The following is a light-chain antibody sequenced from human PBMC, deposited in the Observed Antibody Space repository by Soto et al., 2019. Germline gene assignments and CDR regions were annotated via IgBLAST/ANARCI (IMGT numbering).Light chain of an antibody. V-gene: IGLV2-23*02. Sequence: QSALTQPASVSGSPGQSITISCTGTSSDVGSHNLVSWYQQHPGQAPKLMIYEVSKRPLGVSARFSASKSGNTASLTISGLHAEDDPDYYCCSYGGSRAVFGGGTQLTVL. J-gene: IGLJ7*01. CDR2: EVS. CDR1: SSDVGSHNL. CDR3: CSYGGSRAV.